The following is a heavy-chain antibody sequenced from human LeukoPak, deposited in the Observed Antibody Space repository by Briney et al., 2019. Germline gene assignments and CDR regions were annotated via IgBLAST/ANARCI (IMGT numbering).Heavy chain of an antibody. CDR2: SIPLYGTA. V-gene: IGHV1-69*13. J-gene: IGHJ4*02. D-gene: IGHD4-17*01. CDR1: GGTFSSYA. CDR3: ARGAFHDYGDYVWGGAGPYYFDD. Sequence: SVKLSCTASGGTFSSYAFSWMRQAPGPGLEWMGGSIPLYGTANYAQTSQGRVTITADESTSTAYMELSSLRSEDTAVYYCARGAFHDYGDYVWGGAGPYYFDDWGQGTLVTVSS.